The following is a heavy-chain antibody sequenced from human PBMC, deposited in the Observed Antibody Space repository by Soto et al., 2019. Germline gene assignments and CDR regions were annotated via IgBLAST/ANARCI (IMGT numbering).Heavy chain of an antibody. V-gene: IGHV3-23*01. CDR1: GFTFRNYA. CDR3: ARTDKFNSQTPGWANRFDY. Sequence: EVQLLESGGGFVQPGGSLRLFCEASGFTFRNYAMTLVRQVPGKGLELVSTLTSGDTPHYVDPVKGRFTISRHNAKSTQYLQMNSLRAEDTATYYCARTDKFNSQTPGWANRFDYWGQGTLVTVSS. J-gene: IGHJ4*02. CDR2: LTSGDTP. D-gene: IGHD6-19*01.